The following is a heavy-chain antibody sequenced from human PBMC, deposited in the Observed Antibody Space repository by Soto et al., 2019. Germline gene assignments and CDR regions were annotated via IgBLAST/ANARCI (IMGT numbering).Heavy chain of an antibody. V-gene: IGHV4-30-4*01. D-gene: IGHD2-2*01. Sequence: PSETLSLTCTVSGGSIRSGDNYWSWIRQTPGKGLEWIGYIYYRGSTYYNQSLKSRVTISVDTSMNQFSLTLTSVTAADTAVYYCAHFKYQLLYNWFDPWGQGTLVTVSS. CDR1: GGSIRSGDNY. J-gene: IGHJ5*02. CDR2: IYYRGST. CDR3: AHFKYQLLYNWFDP.